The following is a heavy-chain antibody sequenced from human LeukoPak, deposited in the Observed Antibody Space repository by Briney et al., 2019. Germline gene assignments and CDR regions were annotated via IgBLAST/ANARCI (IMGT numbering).Heavy chain of an antibody. Sequence: GGSLRLSCAASGFTFSNYWMSWVRQAPGKGLEWVANMNRDGSEKNYVDSVKGRFTISRDNAENSLYLQMNSLRVEDTAVYYCAKDRGRYYDSSGHYWGYYFDSWGQGTLVTVST. CDR2: MNRDGSEK. D-gene: IGHD3-22*01. J-gene: IGHJ4*02. CDR1: GFTFSNYW. V-gene: IGHV3-7*03. CDR3: AKDRGRYYDSSGHYWGYYFDS.